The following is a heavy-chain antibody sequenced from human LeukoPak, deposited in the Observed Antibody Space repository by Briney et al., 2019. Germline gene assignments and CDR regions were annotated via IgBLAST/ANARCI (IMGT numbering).Heavy chain of an antibody. D-gene: IGHD5-12*01. CDR2: MNPNSGST. CDR3: ARGRSTGYPYYFEH. J-gene: IGHJ4*02. V-gene: IGHV1-8*03. CDR1: GYTFTIYD. Sequence: ASVTVSFTSSGYTFTIYDINWVRQAPGQGLEWMGWMNPNSGSTGYAQKFQGRVTITRNTSIGTAYMELSGLRSEDTAVYYCARGRSTGYPYYFEHWGQGTLVTVSS.